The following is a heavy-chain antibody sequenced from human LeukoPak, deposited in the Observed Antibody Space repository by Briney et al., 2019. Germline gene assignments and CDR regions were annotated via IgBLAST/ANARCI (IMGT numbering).Heavy chain of an antibody. V-gene: IGHV4-4*07. D-gene: IGHD2-21*01. J-gene: IGHJ5*02. CDR3: ARDFNSDWFDP. Sequence: SETLSLTCGVYGESFSGYYWSWIRQPAGKGLEWIGRIYTSGSTNYNPSLKSRVTISVDTSKNQFSLKLSSVTAADTAVYYCARDFNSDWFDPWGQGTLVTVSS. CDR2: IYTSGST. CDR1: GESFSGYY.